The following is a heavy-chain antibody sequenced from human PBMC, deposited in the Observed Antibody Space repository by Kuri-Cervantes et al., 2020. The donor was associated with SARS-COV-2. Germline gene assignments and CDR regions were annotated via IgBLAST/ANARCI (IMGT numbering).Heavy chain of an antibody. CDR2: IYAGGGT. J-gene: IGHJ1*01. CDR3: ARSCTYARCSEYFQH. D-gene: IGHD2-8*01. Sequence: ETLSLTCAAPGFTFSSYSMHWVRQAPGKGLEWVSIIYAGGGTYYADSVKGQFTISRDISKNTVFLQMNRLRPEDTAVYYCARSCTYARCSEYFQHWGQGTLVTVSS. V-gene: IGHV3-66*02. CDR1: GFTFSSYS.